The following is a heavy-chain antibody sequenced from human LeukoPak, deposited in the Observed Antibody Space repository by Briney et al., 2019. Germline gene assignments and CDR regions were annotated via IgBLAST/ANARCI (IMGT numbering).Heavy chain of an antibody. V-gene: IGHV3-74*03. CDR3: YGANAEH. CDR1: GFTFSSYW. Sequence: GGSLRLSCTASGFTFSSYWMHWVRQRPGKGLVWVSGTNTDGSSTMYADSVKGRFTIARDNAKNTLYLQMNSLRAEDTAVYYCYGANAEHWGQGTLVTVSS. J-gene: IGHJ1*01. D-gene: IGHD4-23*01. CDR2: TNTDGSST.